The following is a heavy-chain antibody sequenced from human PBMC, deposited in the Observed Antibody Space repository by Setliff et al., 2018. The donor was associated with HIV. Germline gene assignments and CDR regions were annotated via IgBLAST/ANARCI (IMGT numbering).Heavy chain of an antibody. CDR2: ITGSGGIT. Sequence: PGGSLRLSCAASGFTFSHYWMSWVRQAPGKGLEWVSLITGSGGITYYADSVKGRFSISRDNSKNTLYLQMNTLRVEDTAVYYCARGKDYDSSGYLGYWGQGTLVTVSS. CDR3: ARGKDYDSSGYLGY. J-gene: IGHJ4*02. V-gene: IGHV3-23*01. CDR1: GFTFSHYW. D-gene: IGHD3-22*01.